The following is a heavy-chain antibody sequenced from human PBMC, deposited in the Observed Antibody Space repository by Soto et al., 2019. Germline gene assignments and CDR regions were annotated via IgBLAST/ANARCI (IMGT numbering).Heavy chain of an antibody. CDR3: TADIPNISANYGMDV. Sequence: GGSLRLSCAASGFIFSNTWINWVRQAPGKGLEWVGRIKTKIEGGATNYAAPVKGRFTVSGDDSKNTVYLHMNSLRTEDTAVYYCTADIPNISANYGMDVWGQGTTVTVSS. D-gene: IGHD6-25*01. CDR2: IKTKIEGGAT. J-gene: IGHJ6*02. V-gene: IGHV3-15*06. CDR1: GFIFSNTW.